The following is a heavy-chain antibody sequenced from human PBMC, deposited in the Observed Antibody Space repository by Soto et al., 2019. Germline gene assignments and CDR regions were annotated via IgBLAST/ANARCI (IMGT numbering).Heavy chain of an antibody. CDR1: SVSNAW. CDR2: IKSKTDGGTT. Sequence: SVSNAWMNWVRQAPGKGLEWVGRIKSKTDGGTTDYAAPVKGRFTISRDDSKNTLYLQMNSLKTEDTAVYCCTTDLDKYYDYVWGSYRQIDYWGQGTLVTVSS. V-gene: IGHV3-15*07. D-gene: IGHD3-16*02. CDR3: TTDLDKYYDYVWGSYRQIDY. J-gene: IGHJ4*02.